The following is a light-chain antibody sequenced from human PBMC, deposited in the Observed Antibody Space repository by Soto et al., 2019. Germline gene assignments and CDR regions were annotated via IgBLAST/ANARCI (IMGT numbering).Light chain of an antibody. CDR3: AAWDDGLLGQV. CDR2: YNS. J-gene: IGLJ1*01. CDR1: SSNIGSNY. Sequence: QSVLTQPPSVSGTPGQRVTVSCSGTSSNIGSNYVYWYQQVPGTAPKLLIFYNSQRPSGVPDRFSGSNSGTSASLAISGLRSEDEDDYYCAAWDDGLLGQVFGTGTKLTVL. V-gene: IGLV1-47*02.